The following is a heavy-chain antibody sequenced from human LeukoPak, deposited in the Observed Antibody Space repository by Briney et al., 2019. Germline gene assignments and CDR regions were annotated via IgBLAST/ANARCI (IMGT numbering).Heavy chain of an antibody. Sequence: GGSLRLSCAASGFTLSSYWMSWVRQAPGKGLEWVAFIRYDGSNKYYADSVKGRFTISRDNSKNTLYLQMNSLRAEDTAVYYCAKDINSVGATYFDYWGQGTLVTVSS. D-gene: IGHD1-26*01. CDR3: AKDINSVGATYFDY. CDR1: GFTLSSYW. V-gene: IGHV3-30*02. CDR2: IRYDGSNK. J-gene: IGHJ4*02.